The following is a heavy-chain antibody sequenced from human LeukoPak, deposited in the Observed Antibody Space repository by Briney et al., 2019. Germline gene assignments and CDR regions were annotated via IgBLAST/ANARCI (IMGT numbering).Heavy chain of an antibody. CDR1: GFTFSSYW. CDR2: ISSSGSTI. Sequence: GGSLRLSCAASGFTFSSYWMNWVRQAPGKGLEWVSYISSSGSTIYYADSVKGRFTISRDNAKNSLYLQMNSLRAEDTAVYYCASPLYYGSGSYDYWGQGTLVTVSS. J-gene: IGHJ4*02. CDR3: ASPLYYGSGSYDY. D-gene: IGHD3-10*01. V-gene: IGHV3-48*04.